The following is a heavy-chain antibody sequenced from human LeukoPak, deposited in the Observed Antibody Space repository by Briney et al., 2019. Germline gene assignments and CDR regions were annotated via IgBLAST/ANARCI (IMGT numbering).Heavy chain of an antibody. CDR1: GYTFTSYG. Sequence: ASVKVSCKASGYTFTSYGISWVRQAPGQGLEWMGWISAYNGNTNYAQKLQGRVTMTTDTSTSTAYMELRSLRSDDTAVYYCARDRRYYYDSSGYDDAFDIWGQGTMVTVSS. V-gene: IGHV1-18*01. CDR2: ISAYNGNT. J-gene: IGHJ3*02. CDR3: ARDRRYYYDSSGYDDAFDI. D-gene: IGHD3-22*01.